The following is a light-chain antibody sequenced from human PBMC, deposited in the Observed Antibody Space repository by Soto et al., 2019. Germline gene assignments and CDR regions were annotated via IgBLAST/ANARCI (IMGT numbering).Light chain of an antibody. CDR3: QQLNSYPLT. CDR1: QSVSGW. Sequence: DIQMTQSPSTLSASVGDTVTFTCRASQSVSGWLAWYQQKPGKAPKLLIYKASTLKSGVPSRFSGSGSGTDFTLTISSLQPEDFATYFCQQLNSYPLTFGQGTRLEI. CDR2: KAS. V-gene: IGKV1-5*03. J-gene: IGKJ5*01.